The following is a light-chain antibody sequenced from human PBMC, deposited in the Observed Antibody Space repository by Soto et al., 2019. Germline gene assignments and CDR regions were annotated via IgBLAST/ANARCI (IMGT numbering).Light chain of an antibody. Sequence: EIVLTQSPGTLSLSPGERATLSCRASQSVSSNYLAWYQQKPGQAPRLLIYGASRGAAGIPDRFSGSGSGTDFTLTINRLEPDDFALYFCQQYGRSPMFTFGQWTKVEIK. J-gene: IGKJ2*01. CDR2: GAS. CDR3: QQYGRSPMFT. V-gene: IGKV3-20*01. CDR1: QSVSSNY.